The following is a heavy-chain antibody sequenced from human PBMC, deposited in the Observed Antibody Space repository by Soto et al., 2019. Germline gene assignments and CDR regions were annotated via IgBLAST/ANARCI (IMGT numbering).Heavy chain of an antibody. J-gene: IGHJ1*01. CDR1: GYMFNNYW. CDR2: IYPGDSDT. D-gene: IGHD3-22*01. V-gene: IGHV5-51*01. Sequence: GESLKISCQGSGYMFNNYWINWVRQVPGKGLEWMGIIYPGDSDTRYSPSFQGQVTISADKSISTAYLQWSSLKASDTAMYYCARTSYYYDSRAHGFQHWGQGTLVTVSS. CDR3: ARTSYYYDSRAHGFQH.